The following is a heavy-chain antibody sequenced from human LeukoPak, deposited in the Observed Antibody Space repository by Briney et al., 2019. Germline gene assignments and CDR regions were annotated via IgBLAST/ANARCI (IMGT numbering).Heavy chain of an antibody. V-gene: IGHV4-34*01. CDR2: INHSGST. J-gene: IGHJ4*02. CDR3: ARGPRDFWSGYLGPRNRYFDY. Sequence: SETLSLTCAVYGGSFSGYYWSWIRQPPGKGLEWIGEINHSGSTNYNPFLKSRVTISVDTSKNQFSLKLSSVTAADTAVYYCARGPRDFWSGYLGPRNRYFDYWGQGTLVTVSS. D-gene: IGHD3-3*01. CDR1: GGSFSGYY.